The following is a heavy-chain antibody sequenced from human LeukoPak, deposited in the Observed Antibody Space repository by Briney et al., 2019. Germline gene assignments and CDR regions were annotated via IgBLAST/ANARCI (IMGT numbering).Heavy chain of an antibody. CDR3: ARGPPNWGFDY. V-gene: IGHV1-8*01. CDR2: MCHNSGDT. D-gene: IGHD7-27*01. J-gene: IGHJ4*02. CDR1: GYTFTSYD. Sequence: ASVKVSCKASGYTFTSYDFNWVRQATGQGPEWMGWMCHNSGDTAYAHKFQDRVTMSRDTTISTAYMELSSLRSDATAVNYCARGPPNWGFDYWGPGTLVTVSS.